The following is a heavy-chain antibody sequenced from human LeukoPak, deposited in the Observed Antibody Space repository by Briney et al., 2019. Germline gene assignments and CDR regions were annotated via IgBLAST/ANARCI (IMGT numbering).Heavy chain of an antibody. Sequence: GGSLRLSCTTSGFAFDDFAMSWVRQPAGKGLEWVGFIRRRAYGGAAEYAASVKGRFIISGDDSKGIAYLQMNSLKPEDTAVYYCSRNGLVDFDYWGQGSRVIVSP. J-gene: IGHJ4*02. V-gene: IGHV3-49*04. CDR1: GFAFDDFA. CDR3: SRNGLVDFDY. CDR2: IRRRAYGGAA.